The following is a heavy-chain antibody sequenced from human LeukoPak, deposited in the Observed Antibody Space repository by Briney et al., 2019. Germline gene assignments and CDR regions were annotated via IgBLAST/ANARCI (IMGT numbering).Heavy chain of an antibody. CDR2: ISNDGNNK. V-gene: IGHV3-30*03. D-gene: IGHD2-2*01. CDR1: GFIVSGDF. Sequence: GGSLRLSCAASGFIVSGDFMSWVRQAPGKGLEWVAVISNDGNNKYYGDSVKGRFTISRDNSKNTLYLLMNSLRVDDTALYYCARGQYCSGTSCYGYYYYYNMDVWGQGTTVTVSS. J-gene: IGHJ6*02. CDR3: ARGQYCSGTSCYGYYYYYNMDV.